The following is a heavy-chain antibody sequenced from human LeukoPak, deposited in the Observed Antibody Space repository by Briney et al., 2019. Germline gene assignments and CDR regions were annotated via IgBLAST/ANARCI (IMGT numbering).Heavy chain of an antibody. J-gene: IGHJ4*02. Sequence: PSETLSLTCTVSGGSISSYYWTWIRQPPGKGLEWIGYIYYSGSTNYNPSLKSRVTISVDTSKNLFSLKLTSVTAADTAVYYCARGVNSGYFDYCGQGTLVTVSS. CDR3: ARGVNSGYFDY. CDR1: GGSISSYY. V-gene: IGHV4-59*01. D-gene: IGHD1-26*01. CDR2: IYYSGST.